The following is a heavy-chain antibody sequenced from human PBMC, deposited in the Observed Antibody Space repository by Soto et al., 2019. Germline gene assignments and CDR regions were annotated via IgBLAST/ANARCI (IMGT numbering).Heavy chain of an antibody. CDR2: IIPMFGTA. V-gene: IGHV1-69*12. Sequence: QVQLVQSGAEVKKPGSSVKVSCRTSGGTFKNYGFSWVRQAPGQGLEWMGGIIPMFGTANYGQIFQGRLTITADESTSTASMELSSLKSEDTAVYYCAGEVGGTGLHFWGQGTLVIVSS. CDR3: AGEVGGTGLHF. J-gene: IGHJ4*02. CDR1: GGTFKNYG. D-gene: IGHD3-9*01.